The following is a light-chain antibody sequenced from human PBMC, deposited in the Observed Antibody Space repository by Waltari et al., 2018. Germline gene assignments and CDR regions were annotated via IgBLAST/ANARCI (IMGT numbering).Light chain of an antibody. V-gene: IGKV2-28*01. CDR2: LGS. CDR3: MQALQMYT. Sequence: DILMTQSPLSLSVSPGEPASITCRSSQSLLHCDGYNYLHWYLQKPGQFPQLLIYLGSSRASGVPDRVSGSGSGTYFTLKITRVEPEDVGLYYCMQALQMYTFGQGTRLDI. J-gene: IGKJ2*01. CDR1: QSLLHCDGYNY.